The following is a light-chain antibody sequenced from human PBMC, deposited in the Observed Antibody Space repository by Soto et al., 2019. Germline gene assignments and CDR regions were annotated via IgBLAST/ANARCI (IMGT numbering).Light chain of an antibody. Sequence: DIQMTQSPSSLSASVGDRVTITCRASQSIAGYLSWYQQRPGKAPKFLIYSASSLQRGVPSRFSGSGSGTDFSLTINGLQPEDFATYCCQQSFSVPITFGQGTRLEIK. J-gene: IGKJ5*01. CDR3: QQSFSVPIT. CDR2: SAS. CDR1: QSIAGY. V-gene: IGKV1-39*01.